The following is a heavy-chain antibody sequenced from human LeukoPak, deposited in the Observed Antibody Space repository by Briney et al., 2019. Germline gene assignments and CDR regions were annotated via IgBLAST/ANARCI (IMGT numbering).Heavy chain of an antibody. V-gene: IGHV3-21*01. CDR3: ARLSDYDFWSGPYPYYYYYYGMDV. D-gene: IGHD3-3*01. CDR1: GFTFSSYS. CDR2: ISSSSSYI. J-gene: IGHJ6*02. Sequence: GGSLRLSCAASGFTFSSYSMNWVRQAPGKGLEWVSSISSSSSYIYYADSVKSRFTISRDNAKNSLYLQMNSLRAEDTAVYYCARLSDYDFWSGPYPYYYYYYGMDVWGQGTTVTVSS.